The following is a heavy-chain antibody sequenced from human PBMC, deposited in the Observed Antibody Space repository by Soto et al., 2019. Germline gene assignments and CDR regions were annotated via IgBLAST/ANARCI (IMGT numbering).Heavy chain of an antibody. CDR2: ISAYNGNT. V-gene: IGHV1-18*04. Sequence: ASGKVSCKASGYTFTSYGISWVRHAPGQGLEWMGWISAYNGNTNYAQQLHGRVNMTPDTSTSTAYMELRSLRSDDTAVYYCARREQQQLVLEWFDPWGQGTLVTVSS. J-gene: IGHJ5*02. CDR3: ARREQQQLVLEWFDP. CDR1: GYTFTSYG. D-gene: IGHD6-13*01.